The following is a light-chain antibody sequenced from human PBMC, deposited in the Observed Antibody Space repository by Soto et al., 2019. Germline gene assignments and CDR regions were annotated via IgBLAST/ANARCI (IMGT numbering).Light chain of an antibody. CDR2: GAS. V-gene: IGKV3-15*01. CDR1: QSVSSN. Sequence: IVMTHSPATLSVSPWERATLSFGSSQSVSSNLAWYQQTPGQAPRLLIYGASTRATGIPARFSGSGSGTEFTLTISSLQSEDFAVYYCQQYNNWPRTFGQGTKVDIK. CDR3: QQYNNWPRT. J-gene: IGKJ1*01.